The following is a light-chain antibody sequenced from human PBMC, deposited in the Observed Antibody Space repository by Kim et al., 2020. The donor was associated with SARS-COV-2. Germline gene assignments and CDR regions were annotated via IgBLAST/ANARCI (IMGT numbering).Light chain of an antibody. V-gene: IGKV1-33*01. CDR3: LQHDDLPLT. J-gene: IGKJ4*01. Sequence: SASVRKRVTITCQASQDIKKSLNWYQQKPGRAPKLLISDASTLETGVPSRFSGSGSGTDFSFTISGLQPEDIATYYCLQHDDLPLTFGGGTKLEI. CDR1: QDIKKS. CDR2: DAS.